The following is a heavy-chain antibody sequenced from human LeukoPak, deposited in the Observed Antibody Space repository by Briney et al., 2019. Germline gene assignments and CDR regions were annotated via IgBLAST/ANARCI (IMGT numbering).Heavy chain of an antibody. CDR2: IYYSGSS. CDR1: GVSISSDY. J-gene: IGHJ5*02. V-gene: IGHV4-59*08. Sequence: SETLSPICTVSGVSISSDYWSWIRLPPGKGLEWIGYIYYSGSSNYNPSLKSRVTMSVDMSKNQFSLKLTSVTAADTAVYYCARRLRQNLFDPWGQGTLVTVSS. D-gene: IGHD5/OR15-5a*01. CDR3: ARRLRQNLFDP.